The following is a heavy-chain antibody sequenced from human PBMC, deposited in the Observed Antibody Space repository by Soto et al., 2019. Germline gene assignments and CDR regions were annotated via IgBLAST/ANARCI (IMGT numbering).Heavy chain of an antibody. CDR3: ARVYGTVTSYFIDS. V-gene: IGHV4-31*03. CDR1: GASISSGGSY. CDR2: IYYRGNT. D-gene: IGHD4-17*01. J-gene: IGHJ4*02. Sequence: QVQLQESGPGLVKPSQTLSLTCTVSGASISSGGSYWSWIRQHPGKGLEWIGYIYYRGNTYYNTSLQSRVTISADTSKNQFSLRLTSVTAADTAVYYCARVYGTVTSYFIDSWGQGTLVTVSS.